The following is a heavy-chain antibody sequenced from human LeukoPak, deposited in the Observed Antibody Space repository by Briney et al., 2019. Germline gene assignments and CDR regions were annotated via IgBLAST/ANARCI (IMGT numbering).Heavy chain of an antibody. J-gene: IGHJ3*02. V-gene: IGHV4-34*01. CDR1: GGSPTGYY. CDR3: ARGRFVYGSYRSRDAFDI. D-gene: IGHD1-26*01. Sequence: PSETLSLTCALYGGSPTGYYWSWIRPPPEKGLEWIGEINHSGYTNYNPSLKCRVTISVDTSKNQFSLKLSSVTAADTAVYYCARGRFVYGSYRSRDAFDIWGQGTMVTVSS. CDR2: INHSGYT.